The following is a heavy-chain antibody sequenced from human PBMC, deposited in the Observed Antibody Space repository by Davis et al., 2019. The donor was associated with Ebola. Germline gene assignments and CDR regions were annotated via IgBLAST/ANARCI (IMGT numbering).Heavy chain of an antibody. J-gene: IGHJ4*02. CDR3: ARMSRGVVY. V-gene: IGHV4-34*01. Sequence: PGGSLRLSCAVYGGSFSGYYWSWIRQPPGKGLEWIGEINHSGSTNYNPSLKSRVTISVDTSKNQFSLKLSSVTAADTAVYYCARMSRGVVYWGQGTLVTVSS. CDR2: INHSGST. CDR1: GGSFSGYY. D-gene: IGHD3-10*01.